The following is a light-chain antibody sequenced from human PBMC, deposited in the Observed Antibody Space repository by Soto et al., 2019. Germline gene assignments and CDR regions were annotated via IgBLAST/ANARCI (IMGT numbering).Light chain of an antibody. Sequence: DIQMTQSPSTLSGSVGDRVTITCQASQDISNYLNWYQQKPGKAPKLLIYDASNLETGVPSRFSGSGSGTDFTLTISSLQPEDFATYYCQQSYSTPWTFGQGTKVDIK. J-gene: IGKJ1*01. CDR2: DAS. CDR3: QQSYSTPWT. V-gene: IGKV1-39*01. CDR1: QDISNY.